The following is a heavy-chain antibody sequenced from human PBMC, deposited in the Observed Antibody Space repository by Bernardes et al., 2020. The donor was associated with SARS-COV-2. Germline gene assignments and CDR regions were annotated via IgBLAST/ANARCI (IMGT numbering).Heavy chain of an antibody. Sequence: GGSLRLSCAASGFTVSSNYMSWVRQAPGKGLEWVSVIYAGGLTSYADSVKDRFIISRDTSKNTLYLQMNNLRADDTAVYYCVRDGAQDCSGGSCYSDAVNRWFDPWGQGTLVTVSS. CDR2: IYAGGLT. J-gene: IGHJ5*02. V-gene: IGHV3-66*01. CDR3: VRDGAQDCSGGSCYSDAVNRWFDP. CDR1: GFTVSSNY. D-gene: IGHD2-15*01.